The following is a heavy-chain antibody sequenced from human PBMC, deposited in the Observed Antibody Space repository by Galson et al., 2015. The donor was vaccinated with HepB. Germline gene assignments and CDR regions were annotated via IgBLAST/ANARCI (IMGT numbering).Heavy chain of an antibody. CDR2: IGSSGNTI. J-gene: IGHJ4*02. D-gene: IGHD1-26*01. CDR3: ARARWEVKRGNYFDY. V-gene: IGHV3-48*01. Sequence: SLRLSCAATGSTFSSYAINWVRQAPGKGLEWISYIGSSGNTIYYADSVKGRFTISRDSAKNSLYLQLNSLRVEDTAMYFCARARWEVKRGNYFDYWGQGTLVTVSS. CDR1: GSTFSSYA.